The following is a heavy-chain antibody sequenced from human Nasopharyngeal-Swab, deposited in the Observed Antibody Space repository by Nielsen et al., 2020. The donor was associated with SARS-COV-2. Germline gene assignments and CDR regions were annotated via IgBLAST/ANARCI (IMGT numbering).Heavy chain of an antibody. V-gene: IGHV3-53*01. CDR2: IYSGGST. D-gene: IGHD3-16*01. CDR1: GFTVSSNY. CDR3: ARGGGDDYVWGSYNYYFDY. J-gene: IGHJ4*02. Sequence: GGSLGLSCAASGFTVSSNYMSWVRQAPGKGLEWVSVIYSGGSTYYADSVKGRFTISRDNSKNTLYLQMNSLRAEDTAVYYCARGGGDDYVWGSYNYYFDYWGQGTLVTVSS.